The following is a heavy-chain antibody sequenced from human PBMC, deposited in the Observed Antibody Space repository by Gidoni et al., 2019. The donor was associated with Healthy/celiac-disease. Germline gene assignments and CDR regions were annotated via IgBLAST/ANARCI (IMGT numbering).Heavy chain of an antibody. V-gene: IGHV1-69*09. Sequence: QVQLVQSGADVKKHVSSVQVSCKASGGTFSSYAISWVRQAPGQGLEWMGRIIPILGIANYAQKFQGRVTITADKSTSTAYMELSSLRSEDTAVYYCASVYYDFWSGYYTGIAEYFQHWGQGTLVTVSS. J-gene: IGHJ1*01. CDR1: GGTFSSYA. D-gene: IGHD3-3*01. CDR3: ASVYYDFWSGYYTGIAEYFQH. CDR2: IIPILGIA.